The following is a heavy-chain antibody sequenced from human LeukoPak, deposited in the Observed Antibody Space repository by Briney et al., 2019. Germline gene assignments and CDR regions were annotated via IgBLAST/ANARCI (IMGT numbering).Heavy chain of an antibody. V-gene: IGHV4-39*01. CDR2: IYYSGST. D-gene: IGHD1-26*01. CDR3: ARVGSYGIAFDI. J-gene: IGHJ3*02. Sequence: SETLSLTCTVSGGSISSSSYYWGWIRQPPGKGLEWIGSIYYSGSTYYNPSLKSRVTISVDTSKNQFSLKLSSVTAADTAVYYCARVGSYGIAFDIWGQGTMVTVSS. CDR1: GGSISSSSYY.